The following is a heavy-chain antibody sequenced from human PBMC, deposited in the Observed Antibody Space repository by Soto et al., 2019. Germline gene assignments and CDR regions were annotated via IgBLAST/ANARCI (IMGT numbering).Heavy chain of an antibody. CDR1: GVPFSTYA. D-gene: IGHD2-8*01. V-gene: IGHV1-69*12. Sequence: QVQLVQSGAEVKKPGSSVKVSCKASGVPFSTYAISWVRQAPGQGLEWMGGIIPIFRTPNYAQNFQGRLTITADETTSTAYMELSSLRSEDTAIYYCTRGFYGDGVDWGQGSLVTVSS. J-gene: IGHJ4*02. CDR2: IIPIFRTP. CDR3: TRGFYGDGVD.